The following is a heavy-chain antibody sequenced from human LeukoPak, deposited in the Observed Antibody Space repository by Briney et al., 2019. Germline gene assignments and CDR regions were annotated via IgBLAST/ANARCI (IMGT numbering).Heavy chain of an antibody. Sequence: PGGSLRLSCAASGFTVSSNYMNWVRQAPGKGLEWVSYISHTGTTMSYADSVKGRFTISRDNARNSLYLQMNSLRAEDTAVYYCAIPPLSGSGSSRPLAGMDVWGQGTTVTVSS. CDR3: AIPPLSGSGSSRPLAGMDV. CDR2: ISHTGTTM. CDR1: GFTVSSNY. J-gene: IGHJ6*02. V-gene: IGHV3-48*04. D-gene: IGHD3-10*01.